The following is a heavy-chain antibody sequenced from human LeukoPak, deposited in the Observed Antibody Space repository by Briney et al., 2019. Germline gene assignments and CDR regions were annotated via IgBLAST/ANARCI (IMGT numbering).Heavy chain of an antibody. CDR2: INHSGST. Sequence: NPSETLSLTCAVYGGSFSGYYWSWIRQPPGKGLEWIGEINHSGSTNYNPSLKSRVTISVDTSKNQFSLKLSSVTAADTAVYYCAGGRIAAARYYFDYWGQGTLVTVSS. J-gene: IGHJ4*01. CDR1: GGSFSGYY. CDR3: AGGRIAAARYYFDY. V-gene: IGHV4-34*01. D-gene: IGHD6-13*01.